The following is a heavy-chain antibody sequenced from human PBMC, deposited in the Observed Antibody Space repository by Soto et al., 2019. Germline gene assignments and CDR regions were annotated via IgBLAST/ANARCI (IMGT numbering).Heavy chain of an antibody. D-gene: IGHD1-1*01. Sequence: QVQLVESGGGVVQPGRSLRVSCTASGFTFRNHAMHWVRQAPGKGLEWVAVISYDGSNKYYADSVKGRFTISRDNSKNTLYLHMNSLRAEDTAGFYCVREEYNNQYFDYWGQGTLVTVSS. CDR3: VREEYNNQYFDY. CDR1: GFTFRNHA. J-gene: IGHJ4*02. CDR2: ISYDGSNK. V-gene: IGHV3-30-3*01.